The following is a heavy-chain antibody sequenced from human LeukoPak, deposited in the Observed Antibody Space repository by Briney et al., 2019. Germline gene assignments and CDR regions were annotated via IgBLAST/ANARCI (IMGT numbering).Heavy chain of an antibody. CDR3: ARGGFYGHPFDF. CDR1: GGSISSSSYY. CDR2: IYYTGTT. J-gene: IGHJ4*02. V-gene: IGHV4-39*07. D-gene: IGHD3-10*01. Sequence: SETLSLTCTVSGGSISSSSYYWGWIRQPPGKGLEWIGSIYYTGTTNYNPSLESRVTISVDASNNQVSLTLNSVTAADTAVYFCARGGFYGHPFDFGGQGTLVTVSS.